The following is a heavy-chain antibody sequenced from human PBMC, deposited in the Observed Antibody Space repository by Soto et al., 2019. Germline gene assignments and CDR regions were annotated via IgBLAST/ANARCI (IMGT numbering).Heavy chain of an antibody. V-gene: IGHV4-39*01. J-gene: IGHJ5*02. CDR3: ARVLYSSGWWSWFDP. CDR1: GGSISSSSYY. D-gene: IGHD6-19*01. Sequence: LETLSLTCTVSGGSISSSSYYWGWIRQPPGKGLEWIGSIYYSGSTYYNPSLKSRVTISVDTSKNQFSLKLSSVTAADTAVYYCARVLYSSGWWSWFDPWGQGTLVTVSS. CDR2: IYYSGST.